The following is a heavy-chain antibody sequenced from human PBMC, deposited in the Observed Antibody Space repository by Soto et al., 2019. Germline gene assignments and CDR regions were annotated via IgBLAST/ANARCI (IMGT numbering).Heavy chain of an antibody. CDR2: IHRSGST. V-gene: IGHV4-30-2*01. J-gene: IGHJ2*01. D-gene: IGHD3-16*01. Sequence: QLQPQESGSGLVRPSQTLSLTCAVSGVSISSGGYSWNWIRQPPGKGLEWIGYIHRSGSTQYNPSLKGRVTMSVDTSSNQFSLILTSVTAADTAVYYCARDGGEDLEFDVWGRGTLVTVSS. CDR1: GVSISSGGYS. CDR3: ARDGGEDLEFDV.